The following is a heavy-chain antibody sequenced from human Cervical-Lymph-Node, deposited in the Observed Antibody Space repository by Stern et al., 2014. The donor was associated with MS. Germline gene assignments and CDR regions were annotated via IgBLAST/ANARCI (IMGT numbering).Heavy chain of an antibody. CDR1: GYTFSNSW. CDR3: ARGSAGAGAFFDY. CDR2: IYPGDSDT. D-gene: IGHD2-8*02. V-gene: IGHV5-51*01. Sequence: EVQLVQSGAEVKKPGESLKISCKGSGYTFSNSWIGWVRQMPGRGLEWMGIIYPGDSDTRYSPSFQGQITISADQSISSAYLQWNSRKASDTAIFYCARGSAGAGAFFDYWGQGTLVTVSS. J-gene: IGHJ4*02.